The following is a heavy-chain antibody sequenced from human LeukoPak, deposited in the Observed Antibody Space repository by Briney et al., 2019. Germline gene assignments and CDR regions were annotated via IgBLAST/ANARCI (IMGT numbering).Heavy chain of an antibody. Sequence: AASVKVSCKASGYTFTGYYMHWVRQAPGQGLEWMGCINPNSGGTNYAQKFQGRVTMTRDTSISTAYMELSRLRSDDTAVYYCARDNSSGWYEAAYMDVWGKGTTVTVSS. D-gene: IGHD6-19*01. CDR2: INPNSGGT. V-gene: IGHV1-2*02. J-gene: IGHJ6*03. CDR3: ARDNSSGWYEAAYMDV. CDR1: GYTFTGYY.